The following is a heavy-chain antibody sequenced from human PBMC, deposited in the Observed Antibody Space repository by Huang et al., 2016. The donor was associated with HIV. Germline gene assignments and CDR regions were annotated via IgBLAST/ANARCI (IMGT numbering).Heavy chain of an antibody. CDR2: LNPTNGAT. J-gene: IGHJ4*02. V-gene: IGHV1-2*02. CDR1: GYTFADYF. CDR3: TRDGVAPDEEFDY. Sequence: QVQLVQSGAEVKKPGASVKVSCKPSGYTFADYFINWGRQAPGQGLGWMAWLNPTNGATNYAQKFLGRVTVTGDTSINTAYMECSGLTSDDTANYYCTRDGVAPDEEFDYWGQGTLIIVSS. D-gene: IGHD5-12*01.